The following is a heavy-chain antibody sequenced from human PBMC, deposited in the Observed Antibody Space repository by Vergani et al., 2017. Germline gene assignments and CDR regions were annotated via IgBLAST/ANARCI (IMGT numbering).Heavy chain of an antibody. CDR1: GGSISSSSYY. CDR2: IYYSGST. J-gene: IGHJ5*02. Sequence: QLQLQESGPGLVKPSETLSLTCTVSGGSISSSSYYWGWIRQPPGKGLEWIGSIYYSGSTYYNPSLKSRVTISVDTSKNQFSLKLSSVTAAGTAVYYCARHPVLRYFDWPGWFDPWGQGTLVTVSS. CDR3: ARHPVLRYFDWPGWFDP. D-gene: IGHD3-9*01. V-gene: IGHV4-39*01.